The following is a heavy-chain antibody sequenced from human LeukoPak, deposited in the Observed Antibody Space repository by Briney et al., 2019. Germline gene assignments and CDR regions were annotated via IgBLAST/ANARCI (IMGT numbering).Heavy chain of an antibody. CDR2: IYYSGST. Sequence: SETLSLTCSVSGGSISSYYWNWIRQPPGKGLEWIGYIYYSGSTNYNPSLKSRVTISVDASKNQFSLKLSSVTAADTAVYYCARASGSYLLFDYWGHGTLVTVSS. CDR1: GGSISSYY. D-gene: IGHD3-10*01. J-gene: IGHJ4*01. V-gene: IGHV4-59*01. CDR3: ARASGSYLLFDY.